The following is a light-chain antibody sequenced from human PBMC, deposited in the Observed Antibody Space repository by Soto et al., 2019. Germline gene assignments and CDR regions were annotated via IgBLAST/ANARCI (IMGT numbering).Light chain of an antibody. Sequence: HMSQSPSYLATSAGDTGTITCRASQSISSYLNWYQQKPGKAPKLLIYAASSLQSGVPSRFSGSGSGTDFTLTISSLQPEDFVTYYCQQSYSTPRTFGQGTKVDIK. CDR1: QSISSY. V-gene: IGKV1-39*01. J-gene: IGKJ1*01. CDR2: AAS. CDR3: QQSYSTPRT.